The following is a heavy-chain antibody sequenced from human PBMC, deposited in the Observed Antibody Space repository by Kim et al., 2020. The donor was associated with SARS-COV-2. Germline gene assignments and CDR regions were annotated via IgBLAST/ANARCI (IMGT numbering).Heavy chain of an antibody. Sequence: SETLSLTCTVSGGSISSGDYYWSWIRQPPGKGLEWIGYIYYSGSTYYNPSLKSRVTISVDTSKNQFSLKLSSVTAADTAVYYCARSSGYYWNWFDPWGQGTLVTVSS. CDR3: ARSSGYYWNWFDP. J-gene: IGHJ5*02. CDR2: IYYSGST. V-gene: IGHV4-30-4*01. D-gene: IGHD3-22*01. CDR1: GGSISSGDYY.